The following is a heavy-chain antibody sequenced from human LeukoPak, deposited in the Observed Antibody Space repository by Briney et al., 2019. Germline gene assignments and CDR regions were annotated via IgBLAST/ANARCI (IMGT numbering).Heavy chain of an antibody. CDR1: GYTFTSYD. CDR2: MNPNSGNT. V-gene: IGHV1-8*01. D-gene: IGHD2-15*01. Sequence: ASVRVSCKASGYTFTSYDINWVRQATGQGLEWMGWMNPNSGNTGYAQKFQGRVTMTRNTSISTAYMELSSLRSEDTAVYYCARTRVCSGGSCYGRWFDPWGQGTLVTVSS. J-gene: IGHJ5*02. CDR3: ARTRVCSGGSCYGRWFDP.